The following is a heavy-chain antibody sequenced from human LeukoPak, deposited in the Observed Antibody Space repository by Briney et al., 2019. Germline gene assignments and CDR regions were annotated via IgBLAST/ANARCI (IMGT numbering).Heavy chain of an antibody. CDR1: GLTFSSYA. Sequence: PGGSLRLSCAASGLTFSSYAMSWVRQAPGKGLEWASAISGSGGSTYYADSVKGRFTISRDNSKNTLYLQMNSLRAEDTAVYYCAKALGYCSGGSCYPYYYYYMDVWGKGTTVTISS. CDR3: AKALGYCSGGSCYPYYYYYMDV. V-gene: IGHV3-23*01. CDR2: ISGSGGST. J-gene: IGHJ6*03. D-gene: IGHD2-15*01.